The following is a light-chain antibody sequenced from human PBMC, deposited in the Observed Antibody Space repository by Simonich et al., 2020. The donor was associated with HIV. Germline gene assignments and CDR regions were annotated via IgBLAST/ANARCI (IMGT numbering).Light chain of an antibody. CDR1: KLGDKY. CDR2: QDR. J-gene: IGLJ3*02. V-gene: IGLV3-1*01. Sequence: SYELTQPPSVSVSPGQTASITCSGDKLGDKYACWYLQKPGPSPVLVIYQDRKRPSGIPERFAGSNSGNTATLTISGTQAMDEADYYCQAWDSSTAQVFGGGTKLTVL. CDR3: QAWDSSTAQV.